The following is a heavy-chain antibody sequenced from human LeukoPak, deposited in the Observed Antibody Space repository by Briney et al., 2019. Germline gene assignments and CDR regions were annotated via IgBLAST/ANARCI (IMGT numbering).Heavy chain of an antibody. J-gene: IGHJ4*02. V-gene: IGHV3-21*01. Sequence: GGSLRLSCAASGFTFSSYEMNWVRQAPGKGLEWVSSITSSGRYIYYADSVKGRFTISRDNYENSLDLQMDSLTAEDTAVSYCTRKGSQWDFLVDYWGQGTRVAVS. D-gene: IGHD2/OR15-2a*01. CDR1: GFTFSSYE. CDR3: TRKGSQWDFLVDY. CDR2: ITSSGRYI.